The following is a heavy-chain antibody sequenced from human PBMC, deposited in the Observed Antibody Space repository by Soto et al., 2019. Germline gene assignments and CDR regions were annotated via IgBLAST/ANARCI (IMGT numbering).Heavy chain of an antibody. J-gene: IGHJ6*02. V-gene: IGHV5-51*03. CDR2: IYPGDSDT. CDR1: GYSFTSYW. D-gene: IGHD3-9*01. Sequence: EVQLVQSGAEVKKPGESLKISCKGSGYSFTSYWIGWVRQMPGKGLEWMGIIYPGDSDTRYSPSFQGQVTISADKSISTAYLQWSSLKASDTAMYYCARGDYDILTGSYKSYYGMDVWGQGTTVTVSS. CDR3: ARGDYDILTGSYKSYYGMDV.